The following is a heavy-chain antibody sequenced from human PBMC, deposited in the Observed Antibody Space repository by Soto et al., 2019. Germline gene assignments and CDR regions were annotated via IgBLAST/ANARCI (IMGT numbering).Heavy chain of an antibody. D-gene: IGHD6-13*01. J-gene: IGHJ6*02. CDR2: IWYDGSNK. CDR3: ARDQAGIAAAAGMDV. V-gene: IGHV3-33*01. CDR1: GFTFSSYG. Sequence: GGSLRLSCAASGFTFSSYGMHWVRQAPGKGLEWVAVIWYDGSNKYYADSVKGRFTISRDNSKNTLYLQMNSLRAEDTAVYYCARDQAGIAAAAGMDVWGQGTTVTVSS.